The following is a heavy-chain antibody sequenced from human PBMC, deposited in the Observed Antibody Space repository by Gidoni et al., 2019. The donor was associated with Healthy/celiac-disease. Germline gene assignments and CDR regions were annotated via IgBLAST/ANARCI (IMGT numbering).Heavy chain of an antibody. CDR1: GSTFSSYG. J-gene: IGHJ4*02. CDR2: ISYDGSNK. CDR3: AKDRNSGFDY. V-gene: IGHV3-30*18. Sequence: QVQLVESGGGVVQPGRSLRLSCAASGSTFSSYGIHWVRQAPGKGLGWVAVISYDGSNKYYADSVKGRFTISRDNSKNTLYLQMNSLRAEDTAVYYCAKDRNSGFDYWGQGTLVTVSS. D-gene: IGHD1-26*01.